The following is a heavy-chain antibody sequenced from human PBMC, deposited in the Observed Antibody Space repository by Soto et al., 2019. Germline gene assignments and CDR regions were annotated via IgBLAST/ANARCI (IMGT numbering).Heavy chain of an antibody. CDR1: GGSSSSGDYY. CDR3: ARWWSGSRQGFDP. CDR2: IYYSGST. V-gene: IGHV4-31*03. J-gene: IGHJ5*02. D-gene: IGHD3-3*01. Sequence: TLSLTCPVSGGSSSSGDYYWSWIRQHPGKGLEWIGYIYYSGSTYYNPSLKSRVTISVDTSKNQFSLKLSSVTAADTAVYYCARWWSGSRQGFDPWGQGTLVTVSS.